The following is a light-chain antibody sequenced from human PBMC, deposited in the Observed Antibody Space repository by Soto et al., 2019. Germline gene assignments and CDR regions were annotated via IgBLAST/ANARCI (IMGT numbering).Light chain of an antibody. CDR2: WAS. CDR1: QTVLYSSNNKNY. J-gene: IGKJ4*01. V-gene: IGKV4-1*01. CDR3: QQYYSTPLT. Sequence: DIVMTQSPDSLAVSLGERATINCKSSQTVLYSSNNKNYLAWYQQKPGQPPKLLIYWASTRQSGVPDRFSGSGSGTDFTLTISSLQTKDVAVYYCQQYYSTPLTFGGGTKVELK.